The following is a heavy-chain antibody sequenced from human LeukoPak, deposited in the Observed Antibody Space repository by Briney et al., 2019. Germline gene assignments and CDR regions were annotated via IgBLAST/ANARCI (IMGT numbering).Heavy chain of an antibody. CDR3: AKGGYYDSSGYLDWFDH. J-gene: IGHJ5*02. Sequence: PGGSLRLSCAASGFTFDDYAMHWVRHAPGKGLEWVSLISGDGGSTYYADSVKGRFTISRDNSKNSLYLQMNSLRTGDTALYYCAKGGYYDSSGYLDWFDHWGQGTLVTVSS. D-gene: IGHD3-22*01. CDR2: ISGDGGST. V-gene: IGHV3-43*02. CDR1: GFTFDDYA.